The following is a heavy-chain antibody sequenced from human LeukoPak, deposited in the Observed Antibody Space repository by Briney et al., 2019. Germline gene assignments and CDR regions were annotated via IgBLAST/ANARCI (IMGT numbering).Heavy chain of an antibody. CDR2: IKQDGSEK. J-gene: IGHJ4*02. CDR3: ARGGPAYGSGSYYNPPLKYYFDY. V-gene: IGHV3-7*04. D-gene: IGHD3-10*01. Sequence: GGSLRLSCAASGFTFSSYWMSWVRQAPGKGLEWVANIKQDGSEKYYVDSVKGRFTISRDNAKNSLYLQMNSLRAEDTAVYYCARGGPAYGSGSYYNPPLKYYFDYWGQGTLVTVSS. CDR1: GFTFSSYW.